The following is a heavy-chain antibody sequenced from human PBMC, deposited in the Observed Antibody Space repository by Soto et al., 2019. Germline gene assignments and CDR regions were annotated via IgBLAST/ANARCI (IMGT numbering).Heavy chain of an antibody. J-gene: IGHJ4*02. V-gene: IGHV4-39*01. Sequence: PSETLSLTCTVSGGSISSSSYYWGWIRQPPGKGLEWIGSIYYSGSTYYNPSLKSRVTISVDTSKNQFSLKLSSVTAADTAVYYCARPRHYDFWSGYYFDYWGQGTLVTVSS. CDR1: GGSISSSSYY. CDR2: IYYSGST. CDR3: ARPRHYDFWSGYYFDY. D-gene: IGHD3-3*01.